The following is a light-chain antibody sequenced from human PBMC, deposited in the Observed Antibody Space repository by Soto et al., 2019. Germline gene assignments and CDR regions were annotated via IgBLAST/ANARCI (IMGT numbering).Light chain of an antibody. Sequence: EIVLTQSPATLSLSPGERATLSCRASQSVSSYLAWYQQKPGQAPRLLIYDASNRATGIPARFSGSGSGTDFTLTISSLEPEDFAVYYCQQRSNVPRTCGQGTKVEIK. J-gene: IGKJ1*01. CDR2: DAS. CDR3: QQRSNVPRT. V-gene: IGKV3-11*01. CDR1: QSVSSY.